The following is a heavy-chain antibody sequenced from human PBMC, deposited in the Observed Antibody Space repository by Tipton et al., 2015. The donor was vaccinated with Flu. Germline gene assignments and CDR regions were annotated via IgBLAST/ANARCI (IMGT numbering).Heavy chain of an antibody. CDR1: GFTFSSYE. CDR3: ARDLGGFGELFPGNFDY. J-gene: IGHJ4*02. V-gene: IGHV3-48*03. Sequence: SLRLSCAASGFTFSSYEMNWVRQAPGKGLEWVSYISSSGSTIYYADSVKGRFTISRDNAKNSLYLQMNSLRAEDTAVYYCARDLGGFGELFPGNFDYWGQGTLVTVSS. CDR2: ISSSGSTI. D-gene: IGHD3-10*01.